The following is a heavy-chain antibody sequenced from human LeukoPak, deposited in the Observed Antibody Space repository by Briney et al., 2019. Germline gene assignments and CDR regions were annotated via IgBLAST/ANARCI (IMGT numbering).Heavy chain of an antibody. CDR3: ARRSSSSIGFDY. D-gene: IGHD6-6*01. J-gene: IGHJ4*02. CDR2: IIPIFGTA. CDR1: GGTFSSYA. V-gene: IGHV1-69*13. Sequence: ASVKVSCKASGGTFSSYAISWVRQAPGQGLEWMGGIIPIFGTANYAQKFQGRVTITADESTSTAYMELSSLRSEDTAVYYCARRSSSSIGFDYWGQGTLVTVSS.